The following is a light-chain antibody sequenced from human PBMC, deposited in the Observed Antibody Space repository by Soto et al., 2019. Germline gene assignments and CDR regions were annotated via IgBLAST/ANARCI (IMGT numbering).Light chain of an antibody. CDR2: GAS. V-gene: IGKV3-20*01. J-gene: IGKJ2*01. CDR3: QQYGSSPYT. CDR1: QSVTKNF. Sequence: EIVLTQSPATLSLSPGEGATLSCRASQSVTKNFLAWYQQKPGQAPRLLIYGASSRPGGIPDRFSGSGSGTDFTLTIPRLEPEDFAVYYCQQYGSSPYTFGQGTKVDI.